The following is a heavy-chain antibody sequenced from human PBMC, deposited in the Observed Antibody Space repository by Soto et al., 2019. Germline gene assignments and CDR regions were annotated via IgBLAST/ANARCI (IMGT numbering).Heavy chain of an antibody. V-gene: IGHV3-33*06. CDR2: TWSGGRGE. CDR1: GFAFSYHG. J-gene: IGHJ4*02. CDR3: AKDDDTSSHYSLLDF. Sequence: QVQLVESGGGVVQPGTSLRLSCAASGFAFSYHGIHWVRQAPGKGLEGVAVTWSGGRGEYYADSVRGRFTISRDNSKTTVYLQMNSLRVEDTAVYYCAKDDDTSSHYSLLDFRGQGTLVTVSS. D-gene: IGHD3-22*01.